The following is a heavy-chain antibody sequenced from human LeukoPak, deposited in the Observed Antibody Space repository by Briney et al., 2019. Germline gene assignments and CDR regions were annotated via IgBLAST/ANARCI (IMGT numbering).Heavy chain of an antibody. Sequence: GESLKISCQASGYSFSNYWIGWVRQLPDKGLKWMAIIYPGDSDIRYSPSSQGQVTISADKSINTAYLQWSSLKASDTAIYYCARLQSLATVAFFFDSWGQGTLVTVSS. D-gene: IGHD4-11*01. CDR2: IYPGDSDI. CDR3: ARLQSLATVAFFFDS. CDR1: GYSFSNYW. J-gene: IGHJ4*02. V-gene: IGHV5-51*01.